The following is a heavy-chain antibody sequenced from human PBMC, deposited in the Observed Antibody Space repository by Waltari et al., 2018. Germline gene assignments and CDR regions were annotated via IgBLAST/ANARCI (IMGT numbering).Heavy chain of an antibody. D-gene: IGHD1-1*01. CDR3: ASNRPTLNYFDY. J-gene: IGHJ4*02. V-gene: IGHV4-59*01. CDR1: GGSISSNY. CDR2: IYYSGST. Sequence: QVQLQESGPGLVKPSETLSLNCTVSGGSISSNYWSWIRQPPGKGLEWIGYIYYSGSTNYNPSLKSRVTLSINTSKNQFSLKLTSVTAADTAVYYCASNRPTLNYFDYWGQGTLVTVSS.